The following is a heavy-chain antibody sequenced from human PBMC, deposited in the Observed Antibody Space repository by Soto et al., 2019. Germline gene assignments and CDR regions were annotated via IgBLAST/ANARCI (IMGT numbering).Heavy chain of an antibody. CDR1: GGSISSSSYY. D-gene: IGHD3-3*01. CDR3: ARRYYDFLSGYRLYGMDV. V-gene: IGHV4-39*01. CDR2: IYYSGST. Sequence: SETLSLTCTVSGGSISSSSYYWGWIRQPPGKGLEWIGSIYYSGSTYYNPSLKSRVTISVDTSKNQFSLKLSSVTAADTAVYYCARRYYDFLSGYRLYGMDVWGQRTTVTVSS. J-gene: IGHJ6*02.